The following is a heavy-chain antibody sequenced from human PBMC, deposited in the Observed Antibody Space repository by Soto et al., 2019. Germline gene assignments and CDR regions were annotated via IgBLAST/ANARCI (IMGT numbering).Heavy chain of an antibody. CDR2: IGTAGDT. CDR3: ARTYYDILTGYYRRHYYGMDV. D-gene: IGHD3-9*01. J-gene: IGHJ6*02. V-gene: IGHV3-13*01. Sequence: PGGSLRLSCAASGFTFSSYDMHWVRQATGKGLEWVSAIGTAGDTYYPGSVKGRFTISRENAKNSLYLQMNSLRAEDTAVYYCARTYYDILTGYYRRHYYGMDVWGQGTTVTVSS. CDR1: GFTFSSYD.